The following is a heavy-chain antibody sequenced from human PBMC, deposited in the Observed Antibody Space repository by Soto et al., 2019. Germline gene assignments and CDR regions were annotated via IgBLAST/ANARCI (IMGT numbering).Heavy chain of an antibody. D-gene: IGHD6-13*01. Sequence: SETLSLTCTVSGGSISSYYWSWIRQPPGKGLEGIGYIYYSGSTNYNPSLKSRVTISVDTSKNQFSLKLSSVTAADTAVYYCARGIAAAPNWFDPWGQGTLVTVSS. V-gene: IGHV4-59*01. CDR1: GGSISSYY. CDR3: ARGIAAAPNWFDP. CDR2: IYYSGST. J-gene: IGHJ5*02.